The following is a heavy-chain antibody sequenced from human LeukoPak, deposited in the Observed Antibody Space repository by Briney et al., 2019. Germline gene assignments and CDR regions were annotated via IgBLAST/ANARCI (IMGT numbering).Heavy chain of an antibody. J-gene: IGHJ3*02. CDR3: ARALKIRQVTSAFDI. CDR1: GFTFSSYA. D-gene: IGHD4-17*01. V-gene: IGHV3-30*04. Sequence: GGSLRLSCAASGFTFSSYAMHWVRQAPGKGLEWVAVISYDGSNKYYADSVKGRFTISRDNSKNTLYLQMNSLRAEDTAVYYCARALKIRQVTSAFDIWGQGTMVTVSS. CDR2: ISYDGSNK.